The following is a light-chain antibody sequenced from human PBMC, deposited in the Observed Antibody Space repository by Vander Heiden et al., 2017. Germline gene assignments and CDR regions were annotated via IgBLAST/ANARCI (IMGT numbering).Light chain of an antibody. V-gene: IGKV4-1*01. CDR3: QQYYSTPYT. CDR2: GAS. CDR1: QSVLYSSNNKNY. J-gene: IGKJ2*01. Sequence: DIVMTPSPDSLAVSLRERATITCKSSQSVLYSSNNKNYLAWFQQKPGQPPRLLIYGASARESGVPDRFSGSGSGTDFTLTISSLQAEDVAVYYCQQYYSTPYTFGQGTKLEIK.